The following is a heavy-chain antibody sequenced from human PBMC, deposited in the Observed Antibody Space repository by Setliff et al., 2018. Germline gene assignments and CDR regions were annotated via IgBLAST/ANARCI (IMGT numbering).Heavy chain of an antibody. V-gene: IGHV1-46*01. D-gene: IGHD3-22*01. CDR1: VYGFTSHY. J-gene: IGHJ5*02. CDR3: ARAPWGDDYDSLYTWFDP. Sequence: ASVKVSCKTSVYGFTSHYFHWLRQAPGQGLEWMGIVNPSGGKTTLSQKFQGRVSMTADASTATVYMELHSLTSEDTAIYYCARAPWGDDYDSLYTWFDPWGQGSLVTVSS. CDR2: VNPSGGKT.